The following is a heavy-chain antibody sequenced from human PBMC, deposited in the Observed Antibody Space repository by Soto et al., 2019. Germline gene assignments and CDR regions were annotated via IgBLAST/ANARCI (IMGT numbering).Heavy chain of an antibody. Sequence: EVQLVESGGGLVQPGGSLRLSCAASVFTVSSNYMSWVRQAPGKGLEWVSVIFTGGSTYYADSVKGRFTISRHSSMNTVYLQMDSLRAEDTAVYYCARDRQSSGWLDAFDIWGQGTMVTVSS. CDR3: ARDRQSSGWLDAFDI. V-gene: IGHV3-53*04. CDR2: IFTGGST. D-gene: IGHD6-19*01. CDR1: VFTVSSNY. J-gene: IGHJ3*02.